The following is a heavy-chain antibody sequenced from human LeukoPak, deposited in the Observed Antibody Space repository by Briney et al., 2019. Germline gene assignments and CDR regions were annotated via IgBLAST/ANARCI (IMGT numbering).Heavy chain of an antibody. CDR1: GYTFTDVY. V-gene: IGHV1-69-2*01. Sequence: ASVKVSCKASGYTFTDVYMHWVQQAPGKGLEWMGRIDPEDGETMYSETFQGRVTITADTSRDTAYMELRSTDTAVYYCAIISVTYSGYDLFDYWGQGTLVTVSS. D-gene: IGHD5-12*01. CDR2: IDPEDGET. J-gene: IGHJ4*02. CDR3: AIISVTYSGYDLFDY.